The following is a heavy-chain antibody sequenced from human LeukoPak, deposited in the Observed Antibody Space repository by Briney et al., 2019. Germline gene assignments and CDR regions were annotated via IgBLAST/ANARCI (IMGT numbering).Heavy chain of an antibody. V-gene: IGHV4-4*07. CDR2: IYTSGST. D-gene: IGHD6-19*01. CDR3: ARVGTGKSSGWTGYFDY. J-gene: IGHJ4*02. Sequence: SETLSLTCTVSGGSISSYYWSWIRPPAGKGLEWIGRIYTSGSTGYNPSLKSRVTMSVDTSKNQFSLKLSSVTAADTAVYYCARVGTGKSSGWTGYFDYWGQGTLVTVSS. CDR1: GGSISSYY.